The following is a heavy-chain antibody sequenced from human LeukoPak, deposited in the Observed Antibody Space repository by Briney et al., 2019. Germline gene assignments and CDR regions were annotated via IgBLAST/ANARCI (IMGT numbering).Heavy chain of an antibody. D-gene: IGHD3-10*01. J-gene: IGHJ3*02. CDR2: INTNTGNP. CDR1: GYTFTSYG. V-gene: IGHV7-4-1*02. Sequence: ASVKVSCKASGYTFTSYGIGWVRQAPGQGLEWMGGINTNTGNPTYAQGFTGRFVFSLDTSVSTAYLQISSLKAEDTAVYYCARDPYYYGSGSSTTQDAFDIWGQGTMVTVSS. CDR3: ARDPYYYGSGSSTTQDAFDI.